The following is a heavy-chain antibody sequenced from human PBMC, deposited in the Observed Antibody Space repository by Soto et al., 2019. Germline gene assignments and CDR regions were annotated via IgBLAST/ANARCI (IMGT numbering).Heavy chain of an antibody. CDR2: IYYSGST. V-gene: IGHV4-31*03. CDR1: GGSVSSADYY. Sequence: QVQLQESGPGLVKPSQTLSLTCTVSGGSVSSADYYWTWIRQHPGRGLEWIGYIYYSGSTYYNPSLTSRVTISPYSSKNQVSLKLSSVTAADTAVYYCARAKYFDIWGQGTKVTVSS. CDR3: ARAKYFDI. J-gene: IGHJ3*02.